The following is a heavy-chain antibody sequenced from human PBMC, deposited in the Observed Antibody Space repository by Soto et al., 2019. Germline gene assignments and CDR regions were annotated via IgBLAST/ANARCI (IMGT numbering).Heavy chain of an antibody. CDR3: AAGEASSRNLAPYYLDL. Sequence: PSETLSLSCTVSGGSMRNYFWTWIRQPPGKGLEWIGYIHYSGTTSFFPSYNPSLRSRVTISEDTSKNQFSLKLLSVTTADTAVYFCAAGEASSRNLAPYYLDLWGPG. CDR2: IHYSGTT. D-gene: IGHD6-13*01. J-gene: IGHJ4*02. V-gene: IGHV4-59*01. CDR1: GGSMRNYF.